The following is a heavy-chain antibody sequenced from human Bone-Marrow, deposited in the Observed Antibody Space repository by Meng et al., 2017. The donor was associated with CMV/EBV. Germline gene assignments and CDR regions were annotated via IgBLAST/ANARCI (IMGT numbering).Heavy chain of an antibody. Sequence: ASVKVSCKASGYTFTGYYMHWVRQAPGQGLEWMGWINPNSGGTHYAQKFQGRVTMTRDTSISTAYMEMSRLRPDDTAVYYCARASNSGSYPRGWYYYYGMDVWGQGTTVTVPS. D-gene: IGHD1-26*01. V-gene: IGHV1-2*02. CDR3: ARASNSGSYPRGWYYYYGMDV. CDR1: GYTFTGYY. J-gene: IGHJ6*02. CDR2: INPNSGGT.